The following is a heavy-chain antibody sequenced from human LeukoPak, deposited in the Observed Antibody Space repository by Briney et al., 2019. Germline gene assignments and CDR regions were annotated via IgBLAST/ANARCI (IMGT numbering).Heavy chain of an antibody. CDR1: GDSVSSKSVA. V-gene: IGHV6-1*01. CDR2: TYYRSKWYN. D-gene: IGHD2-21*02. CDR3: ARLGGDVDY. J-gene: IGHJ4*02. Sequence: SQTLSLTCAISGDSVSSKSVAWNWIRQSPSRGLEWLGRTYYRSKWYNEYAVSVKSRITINPDTSKNQFFLQLNSVAPEDTAVYYCARLGGDVDYWGQGTLVTVSS.